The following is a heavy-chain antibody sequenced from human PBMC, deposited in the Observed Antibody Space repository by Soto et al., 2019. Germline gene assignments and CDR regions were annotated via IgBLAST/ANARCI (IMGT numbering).Heavy chain of an antibody. V-gene: IGHV4-34*01. CDR2: INHSGST. CDR3: ARAHVDILATITGYFDY. D-gene: IGHD5-12*01. J-gene: IGHJ4*02. Sequence: SETLSLTCAVYGGSFSGYYWSWIRQPPGKGLEWIGEINHSGSTNYNPSLKSRVTISVDTSKNQFSLKLSSVTAADTAVYYCARAHVDILATITGYFDYWGQGTLVTVSS. CDR1: GGSFSGYY.